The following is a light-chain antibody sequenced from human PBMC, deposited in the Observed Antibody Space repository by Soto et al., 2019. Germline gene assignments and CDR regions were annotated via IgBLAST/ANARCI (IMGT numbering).Light chain of an antibody. CDR2: EVN. CDR1: GGDVGGYNY. V-gene: IGLV2-8*01. CDR3: QSFDSSLRVYV. Sequence: QSALTQPPSASGSPGQSVTISCTGTGGDVGGYNYVSWYQQHPGKAPKLVIFEVNKRPSGVPDRFSGSKSGTSASLVISGLQAEDEADYYCQSFDSSLRVYVFGSGTKVTVL. J-gene: IGLJ1*01.